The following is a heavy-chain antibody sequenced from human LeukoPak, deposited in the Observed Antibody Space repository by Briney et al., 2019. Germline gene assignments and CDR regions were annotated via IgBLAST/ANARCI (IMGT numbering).Heavy chain of an antibody. CDR1: GYTFTNHW. Sequence: GESLRISCKGSGYTFTNHWISWVRQLPGKGLEWMGKIDPSDSYTNYSPSFQGHVTISADKSISTAYLQWSSLKASDTAMYYCARAPDSDSGYDYFDYWGQGTLVTVSS. V-gene: IGHV5-10-1*01. D-gene: IGHD5-12*01. CDR2: IDPSDSYT. J-gene: IGHJ4*02. CDR3: ARAPDSDSGYDYFDY.